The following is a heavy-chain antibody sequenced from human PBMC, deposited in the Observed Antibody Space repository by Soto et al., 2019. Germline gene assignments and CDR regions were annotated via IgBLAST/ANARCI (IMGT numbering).Heavy chain of an antibody. CDR2: ITPSGGYT. D-gene: IGHD3-10*01. J-gene: IGHJ5*01. CDR1: GYTFTTYY. CDR3: ARDRGSENTPHWLDS. Sequence: QVQLVQSGAEVKKPGASVKVSCKASGYTFTTYYMHWVRQAPGQGLAWMGRITPSGGYTFYAQKFQGRITMTRDKSTSTVYLGLTTLTNEDTAVYFCARDRGSENTPHWLDSWGQGTLVTVSS. V-gene: IGHV1-46*01.